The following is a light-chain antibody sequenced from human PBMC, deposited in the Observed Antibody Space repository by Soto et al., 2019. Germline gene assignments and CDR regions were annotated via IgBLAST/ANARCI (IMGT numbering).Light chain of an antibody. CDR1: SSDVGGYNY. J-gene: IGLJ2*01. V-gene: IGLV2-14*01. CDR3: SSYTSSRTLV. CDR2: EVS. Sequence: QSALTQPASVSGSPGQSITISCTGTSSDVGGYNYVSWYQQHPGKAPKLMIYEVSYRPSGVSNRFSGSKSDNTASLTISGLQAEDEADYHCSSYTSSRTLVFGGGTKLTVL.